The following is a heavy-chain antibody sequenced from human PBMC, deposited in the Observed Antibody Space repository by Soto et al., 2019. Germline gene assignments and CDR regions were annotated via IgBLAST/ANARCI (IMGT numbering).Heavy chain of an antibody. V-gene: IGHV4-30-4*01. CDR1: GGSISSGGCY. D-gene: IGHD3-3*01. J-gene: IGHJ5*02. Sequence: QVQLQESGPGLVKPSQTLSLTCTVSGGSISSGGCYWSWIRQPPGKGLEWIGCIYYSGNAYYNPSLKSRLTISVDTSKNQFSLKLSSVTAADTAVYYCAKFLEWLPSFDPWGQGTLVTVSS. CDR2: IYYSGNA. CDR3: AKFLEWLPSFDP.